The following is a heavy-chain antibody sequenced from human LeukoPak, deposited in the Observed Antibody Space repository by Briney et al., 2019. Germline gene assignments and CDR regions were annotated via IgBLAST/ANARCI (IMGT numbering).Heavy chain of an antibody. CDR1: GFTFSNYA. V-gene: IGHV3-23*01. CDR3: AKDDESSSGSMARTFDY. J-gene: IGHJ4*02. D-gene: IGHD6-19*01. CDR2: ISGSGGST. Sequence: HPGGSLRISCAASGFTFSNYAMSWVRQAPGKGLEWVSGISGSGGSTYYADSVKGRFTISRDNSKNTLYLQMNSLRAEDTAVYYCAKDDESSSGSMARTFDYWGQGTLVTVSS.